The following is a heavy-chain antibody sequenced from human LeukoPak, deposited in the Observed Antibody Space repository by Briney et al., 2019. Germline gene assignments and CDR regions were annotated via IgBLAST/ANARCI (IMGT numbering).Heavy chain of an antibody. D-gene: IGHD5-24*01. J-gene: IGHJ4*02. CDR1: GGSFSGYY. V-gene: IGHV4-34*01. CDR3: ARRRLGYYFDY. Sequence: PSETLSLTCGVYGGSFSGYYWSWIRQPPGKGLEWIGEINPRGSTNFNPSLKSRVTLSADTSKNQFSLTLNSVTAADTAVYYCARRRLGYYFDYWGQGTLVTVSS. CDR2: INPRGST.